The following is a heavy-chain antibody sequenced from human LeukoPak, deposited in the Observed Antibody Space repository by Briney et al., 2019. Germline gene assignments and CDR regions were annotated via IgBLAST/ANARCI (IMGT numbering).Heavy chain of an antibody. V-gene: IGHV3-23*01. D-gene: IGHD3-22*01. CDR3: ARDVYYYDSSGQGTYYYYGMDV. Sequence: GGSLRLSCAVSGFNFNNIAMNWVRQAPGRGLEWVSTISGSGADTYYADSVKGRFTISRDNSKNTLYLQMNSLRAEDTAVYYCARDVYYYDSSGQGTYYYYGMDVWGQGTAVTVSS. J-gene: IGHJ6*02. CDR2: ISGSGADT. CDR1: GFNFNNIA.